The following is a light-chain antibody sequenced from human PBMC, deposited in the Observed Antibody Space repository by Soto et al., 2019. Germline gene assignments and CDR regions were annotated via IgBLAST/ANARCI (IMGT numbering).Light chain of an antibody. CDR1: QSIRCW. CDR2: DAS. Sequence: RASQSIRCWVAWDQQKPGKATKLLISDASRLERGVPSRFSGSGSGTEFILTISILEPDGFAAYCWQQEDPYTTFGQGAKV. J-gene: IGKJ1*01. CDR3: QQEDPYTT. V-gene: IGKV1-5*01.